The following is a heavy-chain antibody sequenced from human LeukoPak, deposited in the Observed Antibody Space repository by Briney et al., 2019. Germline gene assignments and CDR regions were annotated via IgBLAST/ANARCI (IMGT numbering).Heavy chain of an antibody. CDR1: GFTFSNYA. D-gene: IGHD2-2*01. Sequence: GGSLRLSCAASGFTFSNYAMSWVRQAPGTGLEWFSAITDSGGDTYYSDSVKGRFIISRDNSKNSLYLHMNSLRAEDTAVYHCAKGSSASRPYYFDYWGQGTLVTVSS. V-gene: IGHV3-23*01. CDR2: ITDSGGDT. J-gene: IGHJ4*02. CDR3: AKGSSASRPYYFDY.